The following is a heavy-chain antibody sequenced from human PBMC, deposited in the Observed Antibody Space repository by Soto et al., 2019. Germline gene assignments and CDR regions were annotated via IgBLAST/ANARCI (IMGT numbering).Heavy chain of an antibody. CDR2: IYYSGNT. Sequence: SETLSLTCSVSGGSISSGYYYWSWIRQPPGKGLEWIGNIYYSGNTYYNPSLKSRLIISIDTSKNQFSLKLSSVTAADTAVYYCARGNYYDSSGNGAFYFDYWGQGTLVTVSS. CDR1: GGSISSGYYY. J-gene: IGHJ4*02. V-gene: IGHV4-30-4*01. CDR3: ARGNYYDSSGNGAFYFDY. D-gene: IGHD3-22*01.